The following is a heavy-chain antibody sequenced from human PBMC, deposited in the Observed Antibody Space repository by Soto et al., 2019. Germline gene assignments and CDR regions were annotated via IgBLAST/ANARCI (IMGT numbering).Heavy chain of an antibody. D-gene: IGHD7-27*01. J-gene: IGHJ4*02. CDR3: ARGVPGY. V-gene: IGHV4-34*01. Sequence: SQTLSLTCAVYGGSFSGYQWSWIRQPPGKGLEWIGEINHSGSTNYNPSLKSRVTISVDTSKNQFSLKLSSVTAADTAVYYCARGVPGYWGQGTLVTVSS. CDR2: INHSGST. CDR1: GGSFSGYQ.